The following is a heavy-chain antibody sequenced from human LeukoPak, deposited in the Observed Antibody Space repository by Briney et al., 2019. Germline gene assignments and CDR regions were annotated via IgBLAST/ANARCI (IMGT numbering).Heavy chain of an antibody. D-gene: IGHD3-22*01. CDR1: GSTFSDYS. CDR2: ISSGGSTI. CDR3: ASNYDSSGFSHFDY. Sequence: PGGSLRLSCAASGSTFSDYSMNWVRQAPGKGLQWVSYISSGGSTIYYADSVKGRFTISRDNAKNSLYLQMNSLRAEDTAVYYCASNYDSSGFSHFDYWGQGTLVTVSS. J-gene: IGHJ4*02. V-gene: IGHV3-48*04.